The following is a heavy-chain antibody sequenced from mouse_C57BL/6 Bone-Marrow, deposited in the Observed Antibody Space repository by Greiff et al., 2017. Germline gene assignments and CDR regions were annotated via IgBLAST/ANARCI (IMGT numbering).Heavy chain of an antibody. D-gene: IGHD1-1*01. V-gene: IGHV1-76*01. CDR2: IYPGSGNT. J-gene: IGHJ4*01. CDR3: ARWDHYYGSSLDY. Sequence: VQLQQSGAELVRPGASVKLSCKASGYTFTDYYINWVKQRPGQGLEWIARIYPGSGNTYYNEKFKGKATLTAEKSSSTAYMQLSSLTSEDSAVYFCARWDHYYGSSLDYWGQGTSVTVSS. CDR1: GYTFTDYY.